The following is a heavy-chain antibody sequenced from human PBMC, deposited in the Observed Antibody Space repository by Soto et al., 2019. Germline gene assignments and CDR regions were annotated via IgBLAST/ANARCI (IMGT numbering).Heavy chain of an antibody. CDR1: GGYISSSTYH. J-gene: IGHJ4*02. Sequence: SETLSLTCTVSGGYISSSTYHWAWIRQPPGKGLEWIASIYYTGTTYYSPSLKSRVTISVDTSKNHFSLRLSSVTAADTAVYYCSRERESASEHWGQGTLVTVSS. CDR3: SRERESASEH. CDR2: IYYTGTT. V-gene: IGHV4-39*02.